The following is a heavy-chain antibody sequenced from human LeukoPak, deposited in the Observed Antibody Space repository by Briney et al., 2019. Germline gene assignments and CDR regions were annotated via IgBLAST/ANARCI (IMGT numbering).Heavy chain of an antibody. CDR3: ATDSLVATTKALDY. CDR2: ITTSSSYL. J-gene: IGHJ4*02. D-gene: IGHD5-12*01. Sequence: PGGSLRLSCAASGLTFSSYSMNWVRQAPGEGLEWVSSITTSSSYLYYADSVKGRFTISRDNAKNSLYLQMNSLRAEDTAVYYCATDSLVATTKALDYWGQGTLVTVSS. CDR1: GLTFSSYS. V-gene: IGHV3-21*01.